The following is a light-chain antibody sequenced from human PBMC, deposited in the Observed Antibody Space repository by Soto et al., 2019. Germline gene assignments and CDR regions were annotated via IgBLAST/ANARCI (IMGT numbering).Light chain of an antibody. CDR2: WAS. CDR1: QSVLFSNNNENY. CDR3: QQYYNPPLT. J-gene: IGKJ4*01. Sequence: DIVMTQSPDSMAVSLGERATINCKSSQSVLFSNNNENYLAWYQQKPGQPPKLLIYWASTRESGVPDRFSGSGSGTDFTLTISSLQAEDVAVYYCQQYYNPPLTFGGGTKVEIK. V-gene: IGKV4-1*01.